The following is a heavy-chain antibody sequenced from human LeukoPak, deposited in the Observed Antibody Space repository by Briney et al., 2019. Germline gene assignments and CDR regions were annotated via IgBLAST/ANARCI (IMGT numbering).Heavy chain of an antibody. V-gene: IGHV1-69*13. Sequence: SVKVSCKASGGTFSNYAISWVRQAPGQGLEWIGGIIPIFGTANYAQKFQGRVTITADESTSTAYMELSSLRSEDTAVYYCARAIRDGYTDFDYWGQGTLVTVSS. CDR3: ARAIRDGYTDFDY. D-gene: IGHD5-24*01. CDR1: GGTFSNYA. J-gene: IGHJ4*02. CDR2: IIPIFGTA.